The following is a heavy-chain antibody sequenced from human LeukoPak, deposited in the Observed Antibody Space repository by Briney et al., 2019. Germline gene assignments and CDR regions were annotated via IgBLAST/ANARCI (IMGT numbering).Heavy chain of an antibody. J-gene: IGHJ4*02. V-gene: IGHV3-23*01. D-gene: IGHD5-12*01. Sequence: GRSLRLSCAASGFTFSSYAMSWVRQAPGKGMEWVSAISGSGGSTYYADSVKGRFTISSDNSKNTLYLQMNSLRAEDTAVYYCAKPLLVTTIYYFDYWGQGTLVTVSS. CDR1: GFTFSSYA. CDR3: AKPLLVTTIYYFDY. CDR2: ISGSGGST.